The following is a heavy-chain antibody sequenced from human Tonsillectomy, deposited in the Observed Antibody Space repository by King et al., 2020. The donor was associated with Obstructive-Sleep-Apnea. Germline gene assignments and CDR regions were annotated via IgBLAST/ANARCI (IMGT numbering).Heavy chain of an antibody. CDR2: ISYDGNKK. V-gene: IGHV3-30*18. J-gene: IGHJ4*02. CDR3: AKDLVAYSYGYGDFDY. CDR1: GFTFSTYG. D-gene: IGHD5-18*01. Sequence: VQLVESGGGVVQPGTSLRISCAASGFTFSTYGMHWVRQAPGKGLEWVALISYDGNKKNYADSLKGRFTISRDNSKNTLYLQMNSLRAEDTAMYYCAKDLVAYSYGYGDFDYWGQGTLVTVSS.